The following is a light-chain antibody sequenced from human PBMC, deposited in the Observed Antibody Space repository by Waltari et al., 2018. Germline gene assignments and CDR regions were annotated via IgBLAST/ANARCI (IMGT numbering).Light chain of an antibody. CDR3: SSYTSSSTHMA. CDR1: SSDVGGYNF. CDR2: EVS. Sequence: QSALTQPASVSGSPGQSITISCTGTSSDVGGYNFVSWYQQHPGKAPKLMIYEVSNRPSGVSNRFSGSKSGNTASLTISGLQAEDEADYYCSSYTSSSTHMAFGGGTKLTVL. V-gene: IGLV2-14*01. J-gene: IGLJ3*02.